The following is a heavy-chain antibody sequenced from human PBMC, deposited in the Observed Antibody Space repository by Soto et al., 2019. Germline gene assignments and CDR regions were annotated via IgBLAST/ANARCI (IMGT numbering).Heavy chain of an antibody. J-gene: IGHJ5*02. V-gene: IGHV3-48*02. CDR2: ISMSGTTM. CDR3: ARDAIGDATNWFDT. Sequence: GGSLRLSCAASGFSFSRYAMNWVRQSPGKGLEWVSYISMSGTTMFYAESVKGRFTISRDNAEKSLYLQMNSLRDEDTAMYYCARDAIGDATNWFDTWGQGTLVTVSS. CDR1: GFSFSRYA.